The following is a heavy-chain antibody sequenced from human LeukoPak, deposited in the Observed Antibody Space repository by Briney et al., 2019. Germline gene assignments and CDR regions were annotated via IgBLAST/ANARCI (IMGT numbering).Heavy chain of an antibody. D-gene: IGHD4-17*01. CDR3: ARRDYGDFRFDP. Sequence: SSETLSLTCTVSGGSISSSSYYWGWIRQPPGKRLEWIGSIYYSGSTYYNPSLKSRVTISVDTSKNQFSLKLSSVTAADTAVYYCARRDYGDFRFDPWGQGTLVTVSS. CDR2: IYYSGST. J-gene: IGHJ5*02. V-gene: IGHV4-39*01. CDR1: GGSISSSSYY.